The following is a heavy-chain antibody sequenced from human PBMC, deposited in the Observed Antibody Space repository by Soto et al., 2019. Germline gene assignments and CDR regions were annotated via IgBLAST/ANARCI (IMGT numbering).Heavy chain of an antibody. CDR2: ISGSGGGT. CDR3: AKDGQGVDFYRVFDY. CDR1: GFAFSSYA. J-gene: IGHJ4*02. D-gene: IGHD2-21*02. V-gene: IGHV3-23*01. Sequence: GGSLRLSCAASGFAFSSYAMSWVRQAPGKGLEWVSGISGSGGGTYYADSVKGRFTISRDNSKNTLYLQMNSLRAEDTAVYYCAKDGQGVDFYRVFDYWGQGALVTVSS.